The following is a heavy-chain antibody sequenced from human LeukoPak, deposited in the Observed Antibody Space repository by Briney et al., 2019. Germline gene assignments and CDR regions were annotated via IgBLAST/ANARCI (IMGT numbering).Heavy chain of an antibody. D-gene: IGHD2-2*01. Sequence: GGSLRLSCAASGFTFSSYWMSWVRQAPGKGLEWVANIKQDGSEKNYVDSVKGRFTISRDNAKNSLYLQMNSLRAEGTALYYCARAVLYCSSTSCLGEPAFDIWGQGTMVTVSS. CDR3: ARAVLYCSSTSCLGEPAFDI. CDR1: GFTFSSYW. V-gene: IGHV3-7*03. J-gene: IGHJ3*02. CDR2: IKQDGSEK.